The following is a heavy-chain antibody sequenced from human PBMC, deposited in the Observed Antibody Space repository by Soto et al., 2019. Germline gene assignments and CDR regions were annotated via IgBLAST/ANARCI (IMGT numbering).Heavy chain of an antibody. V-gene: IGHV1-18*01. CDR3: VSERGGGSFDY. Sequence: QVQVVQSAVEVQKPGASVKVSCKASGYTFTTYGLSWVRQAPGQGLEWIGWISAYNGDTRYAQNFQGRVTMTRDTSISTTYMELTSLRSDDTVVYYCVSERGGGSFDYWGQGTLVTVSS. J-gene: IGHJ4*02. D-gene: IGHD3-10*01. CDR1: GYTFTTYG. CDR2: ISAYNGDT.